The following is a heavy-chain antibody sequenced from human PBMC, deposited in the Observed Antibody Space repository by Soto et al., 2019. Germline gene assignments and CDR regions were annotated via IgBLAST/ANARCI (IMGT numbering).Heavy chain of an antibody. J-gene: IGHJ4*02. Sequence: GASVKVSCKASGYTFTSYAMHWVRQAPGQRLEWMGWINAGNGNTKYSQKFQGRVTITRDTSASTAYMELSSLRSEDTAVYYCARDKAAIAGDYAYWGQGTLVTVSS. CDR2: INAGNGNT. CDR3: ARDKAAIAGDYAY. D-gene: IGHD4-17*01. V-gene: IGHV1-3*01. CDR1: GYTFTSYA.